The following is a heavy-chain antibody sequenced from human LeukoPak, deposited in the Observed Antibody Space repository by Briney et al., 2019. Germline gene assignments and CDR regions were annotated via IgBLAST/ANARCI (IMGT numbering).Heavy chain of an antibody. CDR2: ISSSSSYI. V-gene: IGHV3-21*01. CDR1: GFTFSSYS. D-gene: IGHD3-16*02. Sequence: GGSLRLSCAASGFTFSSYSMNWVRQAPGKGLEWVSSISSSSSYIYYADSVEGRFTISRDNAKNSLYLQMNSLRAEDTAVYYCARELERGFYRDNWFDPWGQGTLVTVSS. J-gene: IGHJ5*02. CDR3: ARELERGFYRDNWFDP.